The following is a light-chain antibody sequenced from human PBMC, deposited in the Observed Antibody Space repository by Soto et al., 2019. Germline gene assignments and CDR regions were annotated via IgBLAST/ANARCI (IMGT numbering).Light chain of an antibody. V-gene: IGLV2-23*03. Sequence: QSVLTQPASVSGSPGQSITISCTGTSSDVGSYNLVSWYQQHPGKAPKLMIYEGSKRPSGVSNRFSGSKSGNTASLTISGLQAEDEADYYCCSYADSRTFVFGSGTRSPS. CDR1: SSDVGSYNL. CDR3: CSYADSRTFV. J-gene: IGLJ1*01. CDR2: EGS.